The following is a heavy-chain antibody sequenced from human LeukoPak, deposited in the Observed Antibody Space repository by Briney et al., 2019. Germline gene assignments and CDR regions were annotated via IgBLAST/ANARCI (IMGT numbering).Heavy chain of an antibody. CDR2: IYYSGST. D-gene: IGHD3-22*01. V-gene: IGHV4-31*03. Sequence: PSETLSLTCTVSGGSISSGGYYWSWIRQHPGTGLEWIGYIYYSGSTYYNPSLKSRVTISVDTSKNQFSLKLSSVTAADTAVYYCARGGDYYDSSGYYYEVAPRPKMNWFDPWGQGTLVTVSS. CDR1: GGSISSGGYY. J-gene: IGHJ5*02. CDR3: ARGGDYYDSSGYYYEVAPRPKMNWFDP.